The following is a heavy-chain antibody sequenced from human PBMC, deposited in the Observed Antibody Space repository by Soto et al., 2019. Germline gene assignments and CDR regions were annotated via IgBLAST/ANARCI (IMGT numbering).Heavy chain of an antibody. D-gene: IGHD1-7*01. V-gene: IGHV1-69*08. J-gene: IGHJ5*02. CDR3: ARDNRITGTTNYWFDP. Sequence: QVQLVQSGAEVKKPGSSVKVSCKASGGTFSSYTTSWVRQAPGQGLEWMGRIIPILGIANYAQKFQGRVTITADKSTSTAYMELSSLRSEDTAVYYCARDNRITGTTNYWFDPWGQGTLVTVSS. CDR2: IIPILGIA. CDR1: GGTFSSYT.